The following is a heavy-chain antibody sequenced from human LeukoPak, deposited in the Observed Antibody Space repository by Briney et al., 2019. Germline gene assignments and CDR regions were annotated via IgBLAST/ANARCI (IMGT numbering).Heavy chain of an antibody. J-gene: IGHJ4*02. CDR1: GGSISSSSYY. CDR3: ASKLRYFKG. CDR2: IYYSGST. V-gene: IGHV4-39*01. D-gene: IGHD3-9*01. Sequence: SETLSLTCTVSGGSISSSSYYWGWIRQAPGKGLEWIGSIYYSGSTYYSPSLKRRATISVDTSKNQFSLKLSSVTAANTAVYYCASKLRYFKGWGQGALVTVSS.